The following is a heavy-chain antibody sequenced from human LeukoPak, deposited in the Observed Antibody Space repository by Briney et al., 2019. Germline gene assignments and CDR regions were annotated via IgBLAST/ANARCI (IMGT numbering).Heavy chain of an antibody. D-gene: IGHD3-10*01. V-gene: IGHV4-59*01. CDR3: ARAYYYGSGSRRDYYYYYMDV. Sequence: PSETLSLTCTVSGGSISSYYWSWIRQPPGKGLEWIGYIYYSGSTNYNLSLKSRVTISVDTSKNQFSLKLSSVTAADTAVYYCARAYYYGSGSRRDYYYYYMDVWGKGTTVTVSS. CDR1: GGSISSYY. J-gene: IGHJ6*03. CDR2: IYYSGST.